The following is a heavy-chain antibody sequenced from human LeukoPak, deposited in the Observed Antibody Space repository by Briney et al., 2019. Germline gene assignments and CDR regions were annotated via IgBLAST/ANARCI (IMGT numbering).Heavy chain of an antibody. V-gene: IGHV3-13*01. Sequence: PGGSLRLSCVASGFTFSSSVMHWVRQPTGKGLEWVSGIGTAGETHYLGSAKGRFTISRDTATNSLYLQMNSLTAGDTAMYYRAREGYSSGRAPAFDIWGQGTTVTVSS. J-gene: IGHJ3*02. D-gene: IGHD6-19*01. CDR1: GFTFSSSV. CDR3: AREGYSSGRAPAFDI. CDR2: IGTAGET.